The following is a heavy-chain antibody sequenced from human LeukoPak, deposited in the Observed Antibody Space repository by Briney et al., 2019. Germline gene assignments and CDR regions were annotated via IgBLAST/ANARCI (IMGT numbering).Heavy chain of an antibody. D-gene: IGHD1-26*01. V-gene: IGHV1-18*01. Sequence: GASVKVSCKASGYTFTSYGISWVRQAPGQGLEWMGWISAYNGNTNYAQKLQGRVTMTTDTSTTTAYMELRSLRSDDTAVYYCARGGIYSGSYYGLENYFDYWGQGTLVTVSS. CDR2: ISAYNGNT. CDR1: GYTFTSYG. CDR3: ARGGIYSGSYYGLENYFDY. J-gene: IGHJ4*02.